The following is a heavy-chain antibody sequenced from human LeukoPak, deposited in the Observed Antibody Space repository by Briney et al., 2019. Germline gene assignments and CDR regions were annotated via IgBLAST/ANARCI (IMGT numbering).Heavy chain of an antibody. Sequence: GRSLRLSCEASGFTFSSHAMHWVRQAPGKGLEWVAIISYDGSKKYYADSVKGRFTISRDNSKNTLYLQMNSLRAEDTAVYYCAKDRALAANDFDYWGQGTLDTVSS. CDR2: ISYDGSKK. D-gene: IGHD6-19*01. CDR3: AKDRALAANDFDY. J-gene: IGHJ4*02. CDR1: GFTFSSHA. V-gene: IGHV3-30*18.